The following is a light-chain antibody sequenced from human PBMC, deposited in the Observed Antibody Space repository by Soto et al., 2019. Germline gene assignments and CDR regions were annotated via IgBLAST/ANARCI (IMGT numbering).Light chain of an antibody. Sequence: DIQMTQFPSSLSASVGDRVTITCRASQSISSHLNWYQQKPRKAPKLLIYAASSLQSGVPSRLSGSGSGTDFTLTISSLQPEDFATYYCQQSYSTPWPFGQGTKVEIK. V-gene: IGKV1-39*01. J-gene: IGKJ1*01. CDR1: QSISSH. CDR3: QQSYSTPWP. CDR2: AAS.